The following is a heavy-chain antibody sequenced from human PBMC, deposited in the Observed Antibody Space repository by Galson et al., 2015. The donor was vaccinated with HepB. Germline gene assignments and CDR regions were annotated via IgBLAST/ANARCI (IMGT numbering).Heavy chain of an antibody. Sequence: SVKVSCKASGYTFTSYPLHWVRQAPGQRLEWMGWINAANGDTKYSQKFQDRVTLTRDTPASTGYMELSSLRSEDTALYYCARFKGAFDIWGQGTMVTVSS. CDR3: ARFKGAFDI. CDR1: GYTFTSYP. CDR2: INAANGDT. J-gene: IGHJ3*02. V-gene: IGHV1-3*01.